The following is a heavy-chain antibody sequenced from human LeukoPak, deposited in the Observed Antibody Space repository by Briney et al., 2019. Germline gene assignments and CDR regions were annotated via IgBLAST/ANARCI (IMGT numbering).Heavy chain of an antibody. V-gene: IGHV3-74*01. J-gene: IGHJ5*02. D-gene: IGHD1-26*01. Sequence: GGSLRLSCAASGFTFSSYWMHWVRQAPGKGLVCISRINSDGSSTSYADSVKGRFTISRDNAKNTLYLQMNRPRAEDTAVYYCVRLSWELGDGGVTWGQGTLVTVSS. CDR1: GFTFSSYW. CDR3: VRLSWELGDGGVT. CDR2: INSDGSST.